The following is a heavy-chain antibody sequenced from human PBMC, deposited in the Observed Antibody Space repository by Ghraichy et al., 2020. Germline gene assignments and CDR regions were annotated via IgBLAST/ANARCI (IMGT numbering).Heavy chain of an antibody. V-gene: IGHV3-30*18. CDR1: GFTFSSYG. D-gene: IGHD3-22*01. Sequence: GESLNISCAASGFTFSSYGMHWVRQAPGTGLEWVALISYDGSYKYYADSVKGRFTISRDNSKNTLYLQMNSLRAEDTAVYYCAKPYYYDGSGYLWGRGTLVTVSS. CDR3: AKPYYYDGSGYL. CDR2: ISYDGSYK. J-gene: IGHJ4*02.